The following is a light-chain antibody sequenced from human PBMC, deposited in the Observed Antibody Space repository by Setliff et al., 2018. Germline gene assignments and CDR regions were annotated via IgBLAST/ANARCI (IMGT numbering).Light chain of an antibody. CDR3: SSYAGNYIYV. CDR1: SRDVGGFNF. V-gene: IGLV2-8*01. Sequence: LTQPPSASGSPGQSVAISCTGTSRDVGGFNFVSWYQQHPGKAPKLIIYEVSKRPSGVPDRFSGSKSGNTASLTVSGLQAEDEADYYCSSYAGNYIYVFGSGTKVTVL. CDR2: EVS. J-gene: IGLJ1*01.